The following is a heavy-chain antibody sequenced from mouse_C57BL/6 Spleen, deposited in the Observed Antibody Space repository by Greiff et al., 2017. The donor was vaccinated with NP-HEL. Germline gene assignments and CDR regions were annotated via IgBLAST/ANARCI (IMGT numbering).Heavy chain of an antibody. D-gene: IGHD3-3*01. V-gene: IGHV1-26*01. CDR2: INPNNGGT. CDR3: AGGGDGGFAY. Sequence: EVQLQHSGPELVKPGASVKISCKASGYTFTDYYMNWVKQSHGKSLEWIGDINPNNGGTSYNQKFKGKATLTVDKSSSAYMELRSLTSEDSAVYYWAGGGDGGFAYWGQGTLVTVSA. J-gene: IGHJ3*01. CDR1: GYTFTDYY.